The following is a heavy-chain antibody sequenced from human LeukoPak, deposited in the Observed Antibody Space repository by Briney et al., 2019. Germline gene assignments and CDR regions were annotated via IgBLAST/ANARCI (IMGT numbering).Heavy chain of an antibody. Sequence: GGSLRLSCAASGFTFSNYWMSWVRQAPGKGLEWVANIKQNGSEKYYVDSVKGRFTISRDNAKNSLYLQMNSLRAEDTAVYYCARFRFLSGSFYYYYGMDVWGQGTTVTVSS. V-gene: IGHV3-7*01. CDR2: IKQNGSEK. J-gene: IGHJ6*02. CDR3: ARFRFLSGSFYYYYGMDV. D-gene: IGHD3-10*01. CDR1: GFTFSNYW.